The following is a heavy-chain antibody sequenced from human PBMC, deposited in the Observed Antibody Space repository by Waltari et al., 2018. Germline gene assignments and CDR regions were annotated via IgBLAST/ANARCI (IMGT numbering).Heavy chain of an antibody. CDR1: GYSISSGYY. CDR2: IYHSGST. V-gene: IGHV4-38-2*01. D-gene: IGHD6-13*01. J-gene: IGHJ2*01. Sequence: QVQLQESGPGLVTPSETLSLTCAVSGYSISSGYYWGWIRQPPGKGLEWIGSIYHSGSTYYNPSLKSRVTISVDTSKNQFSLKLSSVTAADTAVYYCARQGKEIAAAGTFDLWGRGTLVTVSS. CDR3: ARQGKEIAAAGTFDL.